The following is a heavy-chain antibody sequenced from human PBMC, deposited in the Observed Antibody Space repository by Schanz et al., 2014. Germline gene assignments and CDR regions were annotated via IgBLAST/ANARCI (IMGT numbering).Heavy chain of an antibody. Sequence: EVQLLESGGGLVQPGGSLRLSCEASGFSFGNYGMSWVRQAPGKGLEWVSGFDAHDGRAYYADSAKGRFAISRDNSKSTLYVEMNSLRVEDTAVYYCANTLFPGGTQTFGNWGRGTLVTVSS. CDR1: GFSFGNYG. J-gene: IGHJ4*02. CDR2: FDAHDGRA. CDR3: ANTLFPGGTQTFGN. D-gene: IGHD2-8*02. V-gene: IGHV3-23*01.